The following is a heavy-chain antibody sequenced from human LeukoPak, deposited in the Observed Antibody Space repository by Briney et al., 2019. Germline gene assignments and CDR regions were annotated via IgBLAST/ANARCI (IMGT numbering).Heavy chain of an antibody. CDR1: GYTFSTYP. CDR3: VRGIDTTGYFNY. Sequence: ASVKVSCKASGYTFSTYPMNWVRQAPGQGLEWMGWINTNTGSPTYAQGLTGRFVFSLGTSVSTAFLQINSLKAEDTALYYCVRGIDTTGYFNYWGQGTLVTVSS. V-gene: IGHV7-4-1*02. D-gene: IGHD3-22*01. J-gene: IGHJ4*02. CDR2: INTNTGSP.